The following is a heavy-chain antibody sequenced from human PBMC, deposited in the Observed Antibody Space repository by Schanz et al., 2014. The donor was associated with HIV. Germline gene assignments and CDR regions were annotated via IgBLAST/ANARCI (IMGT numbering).Heavy chain of an antibody. J-gene: IGHJ5*02. CDR3: ARDYHWNWFDP. CDR2: LKLDGSEK. V-gene: IGHV3-7*01. CDR1: GFTFKTYW. Sequence: VQLVESGGGVVQPGRSLRLSCAASGFTFKTYWMSWVRQAPGKGLEWLANLKLDGSEKYYVDSVKGRFTISRDNTKNSLYLQMNSLRAEDTAVYYCARDYHWNWFDPWGQGTLVTVSS. D-gene: IGHD1-20*01.